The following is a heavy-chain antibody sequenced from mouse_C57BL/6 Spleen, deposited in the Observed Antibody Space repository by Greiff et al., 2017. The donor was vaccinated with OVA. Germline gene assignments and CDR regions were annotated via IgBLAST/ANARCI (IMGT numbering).Heavy chain of an antibody. Sequence: QVQLQQPGAELVKPGASVKMSCKASGYTFTSYWITWVKQRPGQGLEWIGDIYPGSGSTNYNAKFKSKATLTVDTSSSTAYMQLSSLTSEDSAVYYCAREGNSNYAMDYWGQGTSVTVSS. J-gene: IGHJ4*01. CDR3: AREGNSNYAMDY. V-gene: IGHV1-55*01. CDR1: GYTFTSYW. CDR2: IYPGSGST. D-gene: IGHD2-5*01.